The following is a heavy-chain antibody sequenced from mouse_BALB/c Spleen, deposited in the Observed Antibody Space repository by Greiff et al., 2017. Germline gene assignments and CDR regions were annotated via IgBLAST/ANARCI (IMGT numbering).Heavy chain of an antibody. CDR2: ISYDGSN. Sequence: ESGPGLVKPSQSLSLTCSVTGYSITSGYYWNWIRQFPGNKLEWMGYISYDGSNNYNPSLKNRISITRDTSKNQFFLKLNSVTTEDTATYYCARNEAYDYYAMDYWGQGTSVTVSS. V-gene: IGHV3-6*02. CDR1: GYSITSGYY. D-gene: IGHD6-1*01. J-gene: IGHJ4*01. CDR3: ARNEAYDYYAMDY.